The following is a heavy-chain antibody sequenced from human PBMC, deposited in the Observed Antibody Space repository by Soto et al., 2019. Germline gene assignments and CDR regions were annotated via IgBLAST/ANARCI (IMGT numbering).Heavy chain of an antibody. CDR3: AKDGVSGSYYFYFDS. CDR1: GFTFSSYA. J-gene: IGHJ4*02. V-gene: IGHV3-23*01. Sequence: EVQLLESGGGLVQPGGSLRLSCAASGFTFSSYAMSWVRQAPGKGLEWVSAISVSGGSTYYADSVKGRFTTSRDNSKNTLYLQMISLRAEDTAVYYCAKDGVSGSYYFYFDSWGQGALVTVSS. D-gene: IGHD1-26*01. CDR2: ISVSGGST.